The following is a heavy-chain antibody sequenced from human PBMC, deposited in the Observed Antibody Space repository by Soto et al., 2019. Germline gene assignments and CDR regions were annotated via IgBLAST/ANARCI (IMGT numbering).Heavy chain of an antibody. J-gene: IGHJ6*02. CDR3: AKSSTGLDV. CDR1: GFTLTNYG. Sequence: DVQLLESGGGSVQPGGSLRLSCAASGFTLTNYGMTWVRQAPGKGLEWVSTIGASTNTYYADSVTGLFTISRDTSKNTLYLQMHTLRAEDTAIYYCAKSSTGLDVCGQGTTVIVSS. V-gene: IGHV3-23*01. CDR2: IGASTNT.